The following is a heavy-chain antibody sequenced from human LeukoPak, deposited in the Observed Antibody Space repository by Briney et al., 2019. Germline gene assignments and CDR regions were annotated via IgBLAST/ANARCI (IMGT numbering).Heavy chain of an antibody. V-gene: IGHV3-23*01. CDR1: GFTFSNYA. J-gene: IGHJ5*02. CDR2: ISGSGGNT. Sequence: GRSLRLSCAASGFTFSNYAMSSVRHAPGKGLEWVSAISGSGGNTYYADSVKGRFTISRDNSKNTLYLQMNSLRAEDTAVYYCAKGGLVHRFDPWGQGTLVTVSS. CDR3: AKGGLVHRFDP.